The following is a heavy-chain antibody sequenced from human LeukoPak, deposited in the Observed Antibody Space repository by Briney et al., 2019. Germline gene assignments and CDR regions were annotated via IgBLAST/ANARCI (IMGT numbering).Heavy chain of an antibody. CDR3: AKDFGFQLWSTRGVFDI. V-gene: IGHV3-30*18. Sequence: GRSLRLSCVASGFTFNTYGMNWVRQALGKGLEWVAVISHHGSNKFYADSVKGRFTISRDNSNNMVYLQMNGLRAEDTAVYYCAKDFGFQLWSTRGVFDIWGQGTMVTVSS. CDR2: ISHHGSNK. D-gene: IGHD3-10*01. CDR1: GFTFNTYG. J-gene: IGHJ3*02.